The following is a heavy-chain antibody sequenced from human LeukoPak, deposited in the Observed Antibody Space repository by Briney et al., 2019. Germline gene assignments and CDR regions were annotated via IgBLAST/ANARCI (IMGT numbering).Heavy chain of an antibody. CDR2: IYHSGST. Sequence: SETLSLTCAVSGGSISSSKWWSWVRQPPGKGLEWIGEIYHSGSTNYNPSLKSRVTISVDKSKNQFSLKLSSVTAADTGVYYCATVSAFFYDSGSYYTFDYWGQGTLVTVSS. CDR1: GGSISSSKW. D-gene: IGHD3-10*01. J-gene: IGHJ4*02. V-gene: IGHV4-4*02. CDR3: ATVSAFFYDSGSYYTFDY.